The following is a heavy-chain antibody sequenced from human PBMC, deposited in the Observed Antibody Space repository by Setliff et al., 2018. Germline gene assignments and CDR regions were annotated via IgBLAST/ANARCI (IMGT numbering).Heavy chain of an antibody. Sequence: LRLSCAASGFTFCTYWMSWVRQAPGKGLEWVANINQYGSEKYYVDSVKGRFTISRDNAKKSLDLQMNSLRAEDTATYYCATWAPIAAAGFDYWGQGTLVTVSS. D-gene: IGHD6-13*01. CDR1: GFTFCTYW. CDR3: ATWAPIAAAGFDY. J-gene: IGHJ4*02. CDR2: INQYGSEK. V-gene: IGHV3-7*01.